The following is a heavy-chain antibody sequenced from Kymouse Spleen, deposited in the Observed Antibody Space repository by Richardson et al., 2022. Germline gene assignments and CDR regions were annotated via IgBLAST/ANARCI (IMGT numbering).Heavy chain of an antibody. Sequence: EVQLVESGGGLVQPGGSLKLSCAASGFTFSGSAMHWVRQASGKGLEWVGRIRSKANSYATAYAASVKGRFTISRDDSKNTAYLQMNSLKTEDTAVYYCTRVYSSGWYAFDIWGQGTMVTVSS. CDR1: GFTFSGSA. J-gene: IGHJ3*02. D-gene: IGHD6-19*01. CDR3: TRVYSSGWYAFDI. CDR2: IRSKANSYAT. V-gene: IGHV3-73*02.